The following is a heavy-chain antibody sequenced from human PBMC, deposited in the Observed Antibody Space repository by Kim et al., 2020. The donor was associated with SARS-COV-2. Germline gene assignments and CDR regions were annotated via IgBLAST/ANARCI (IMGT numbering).Heavy chain of an antibody. V-gene: IGHV3-23*01. CDR3: AKDRTRDGYNDY. CDR1: SYA. CDR2: ISGSGGST. J-gene: IGHJ4*02. Sequence: SYAMSGVRQAPGKGLEWVSAISGSGGSTYYADSVKGRFTISRDNSKNTLYLQMNSLRAEDTAVYYCAKDRTRDGYNDYWGQGTLVTVSS. D-gene: IGHD5-12*01.